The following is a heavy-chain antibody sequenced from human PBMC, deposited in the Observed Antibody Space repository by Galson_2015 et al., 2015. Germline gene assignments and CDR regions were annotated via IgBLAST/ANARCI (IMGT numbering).Heavy chain of an antibody. V-gene: IGHV3-30*01. CDR1: GFTFSSYV. CDR2: ISYDRSNK. Sequence: SLRLSCAASGFTFSSYVMHWVRQAPGKGLEWVAAISYDRSNKYYAGSVKGRFAISTDNSKITLYLQMNSLRAEDTAVYYCARENGDYVYDYWGQGTLVIVSS. J-gene: IGHJ4*02. CDR3: ARENGDYVYDY. D-gene: IGHD4-17*01.